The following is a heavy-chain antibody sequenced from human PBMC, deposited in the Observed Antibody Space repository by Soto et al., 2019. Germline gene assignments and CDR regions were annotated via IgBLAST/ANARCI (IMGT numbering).Heavy chain of an antibody. J-gene: IGHJ6*02. CDR3: ARGGYYDSSGSRNYHYYGMDV. D-gene: IGHD3-22*01. V-gene: IGHV1-18*01. CDR1: GYSFSSYG. CDR2: ISPYNDDT. Sequence: QAQLVQSGSDVKKPGASVKVSCKASGYSFSSYGISWVRQAPGQGLEWLGWISPYNDDTKYAQNLQGRVSMTTDTSTRTAYMHLRSLRSDDTAVYYCARGGYYDSSGSRNYHYYGMDVWGQGTPVTVSS.